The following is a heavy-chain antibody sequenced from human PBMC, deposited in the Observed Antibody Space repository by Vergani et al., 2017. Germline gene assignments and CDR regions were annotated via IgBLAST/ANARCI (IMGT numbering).Heavy chain of an antibody. CDR2: ISSSSSYI. D-gene: IGHD1-7*01. CDR1: GFTFSSYS. Sequence: EVQLVESGGGLVKPGGSLRLSCAASGFTFSSYSMNWVRQAPGKGLEWVSSISSSSSYIYYADSVKGRFTISRDNAKNSLYLQMNSLRAEDTAVYYCAKDPLPYPTYNWNYAQSTHFDYWGQGTLVTVSS. CDR3: AKDPLPYPTYNWNYAQSTHFDY. J-gene: IGHJ4*02. V-gene: IGHV3-21*04.